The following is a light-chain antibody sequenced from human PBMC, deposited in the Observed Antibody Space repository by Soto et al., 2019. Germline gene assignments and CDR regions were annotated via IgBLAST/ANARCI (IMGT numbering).Light chain of an antibody. CDR1: QSISSW. V-gene: IGKV1-5*03. Sequence: DIQMTQSPSTLSASVVGTVTITCRASQSISSWLAWYQQKPGIAPKLLIYKASTLQSGVPSRFSGSGYGTVFTLTISRLQPDDSATYYCQQYDVYSTFGQGTKVDI. CDR3: QQYDVYST. CDR2: KAS. J-gene: IGKJ1*01.